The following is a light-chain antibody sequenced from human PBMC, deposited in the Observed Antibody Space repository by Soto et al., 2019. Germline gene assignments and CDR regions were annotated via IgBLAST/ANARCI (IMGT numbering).Light chain of an antibody. Sequence: EIVMTRSPATLSVSPGARAPLSCRASQSVRSNLAWYQQKPGQAPRLLIYGSSTRATGIPARLSGSGSGTDFTLTISSLEPEDFAVYYCQQRSNWPSITFGQGTRLEIK. V-gene: IGKV3-15*01. CDR2: GSS. CDR1: QSVRSN. CDR3: QQRSNWPSIT. J-gene: IGKJ5*01.